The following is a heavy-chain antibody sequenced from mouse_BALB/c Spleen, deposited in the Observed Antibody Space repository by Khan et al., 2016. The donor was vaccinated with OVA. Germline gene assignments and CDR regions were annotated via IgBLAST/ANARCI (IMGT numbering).Heavy chain of an antibody. CDR2: INSGSTTI. Sequence: EVKLVESGGGLVQPGGSRKLSCAASGFTFSSFGMHWVRQAPEKGLEWVAYINSGSTTIYYADPVTGRFTISRDNPKNTLFLQMTSLRSEDTAMYYCARGNWAYWGQGTTLTVSS. CDR1: GFTFSSFG. D-gene: IGHD4-1*01. CDR3: ARGNWAY. J-gene: IGHJ2*01. V-gene: IGHV5-17*02.